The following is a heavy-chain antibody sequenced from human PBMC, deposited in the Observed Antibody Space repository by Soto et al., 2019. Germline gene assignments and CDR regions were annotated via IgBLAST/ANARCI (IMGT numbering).Heavy chain of an antibody. J-gene: IGHJ4*02. Sequence: TLSLTCGDSGSNLSSGSYSWSWIRQPPGKDLEWIGYIYHSGSTYYNPSLKRRVTISVDRSKNHFSLKLSSVTAADTAVYYCARVPERWGQGTLVTVSS. CDR2: IYHSGST. D-gene: IGHD1-1*01. CDR1: GSNLSSGSYS. V-gene: IGHV4-30-2*01. CDR3: ARVPER.